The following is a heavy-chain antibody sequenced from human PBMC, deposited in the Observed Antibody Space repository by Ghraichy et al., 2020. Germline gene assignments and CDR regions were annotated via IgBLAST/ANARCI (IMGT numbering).Heavy chain of an antibody. CDR2: IYSGGST. D-gene: IGHD2-15*01. Sequence: LSLTCAASGFTVSSNYMSWVRQAPGKGLEWVSVIYSGGSTYYADSVKGRFTISRDNSKNTLYLQMNSLRAEDTAVYYCARDLSSFYCSGGSCYGMDVWGQGTTVTVSS. CDR1: GFTVSSNY. CDR3: ARDLSSFYCSGGSCYGMDV. J-gene: IGHJ6*02. V-gene: IGHV3-53*01.